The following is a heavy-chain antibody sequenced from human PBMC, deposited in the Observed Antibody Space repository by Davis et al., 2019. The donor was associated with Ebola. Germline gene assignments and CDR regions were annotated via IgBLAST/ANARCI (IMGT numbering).Heavy chain of an antibody. D-gene: IGHD1/OR15-1a*01. J-gene: IGHJ4*02. CDR3: AKDLEGDWNTRFDY. Sequence: GESLKISCAASGFTFSSYAMSWVRQAPGKGLEWVSAISGSGGSTYYADSVKGRFTISRDNSKNTLYLQMNSLRAEDTAVYYCAKDLEGDWNTRFDYWGQGTLVTVSS. CDR2: ISGSGGST. V-gene: IGHV3-23*01. CDR1: GFTFSSYA.